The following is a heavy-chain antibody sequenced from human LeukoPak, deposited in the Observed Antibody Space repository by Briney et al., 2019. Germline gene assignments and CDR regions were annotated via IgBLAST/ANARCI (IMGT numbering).Heavy chain of an antibody. J-gene: IGHJ6*03. V-gene: IGHV4-59*01. Sequence: SETLSLTCSVSDDSITMYYWTWIRQPPGKGLEWIGYVDHTGSPNFNPSLNGRVSISRDTTNNLLSLRLRSVTAADTAVYFCARGRVSSSTWYSTYYYYFYMDVWGKGTTVTVSS. D-gene: IGHD1-1*01. CDR1: DDSITMYY. CDR3: ARGRVSSSTWYSTYYYYFYMDV. CDR2: VDHTGSP.